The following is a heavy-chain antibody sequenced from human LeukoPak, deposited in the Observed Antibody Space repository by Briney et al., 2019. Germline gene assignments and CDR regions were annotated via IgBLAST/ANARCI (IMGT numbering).Heavy chain of an antibody. CDR3: AKELYYYDSSGYYPRAHPFDY. D-gene: IGHD3-22*01. CDR2: ISGSGDST. J-gene: IGHJ4*02. CDR1: GFTFSSYA. V-gene: IGHV3-23*01. Sequence: QPGGSLRLSCAASGFTFSSYAMSWVRQAPGKGLEWVSAISGSGDSTYYADSVKGRFTISRDNSKNTLYLQMNSLRAEDTAVYYCAKELYYYDSSGYYPRAHPFDYWGQGTLVTVSS.